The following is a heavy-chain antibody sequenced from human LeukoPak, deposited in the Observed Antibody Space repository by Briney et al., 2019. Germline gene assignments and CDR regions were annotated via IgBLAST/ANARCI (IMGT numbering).Heavy chain of an antibody. CDR1: GGSIGTYY. CDR2: IYTTGGA. J-gene: IGHJ4*02. CDR3: ATYGGNGGFDY. D-gene: IGHD4-23*01. Sequence: SETLSRTCTVSGGSIGTYYWSWIRQPAGKGLEWIGRIYTTGGANYNPSLQSRVNMSVDTSKNQFSLKLSSVTAADTAVYYCATYGGNGGFDYWGQGTLVTVP. V-gene: IGHV4-4*07.